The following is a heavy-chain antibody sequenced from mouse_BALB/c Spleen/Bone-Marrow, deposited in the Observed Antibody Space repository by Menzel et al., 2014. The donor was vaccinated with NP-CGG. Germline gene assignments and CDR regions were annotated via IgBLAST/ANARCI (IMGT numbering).Heavy chain of an antibody. J-gene: IGHJ3*01. V-gene: IGHV1-4*01. Sequence: QVQLQQSGAELARPGASVKMSCKASGYTFTSYTMHWVKQRPGQGLEWIGYINPSSGYTNYTQNFKDNATLSADKSSSTAYMQLSSLTSEASAVYYCARWNGNYVLAYWGQGTLVSVSA. D-gene: IGHD2-1*01. CDR1: GYTFTSYT. CDR2: INPSSGYT. CDR3: ARWNGNYVLAY.